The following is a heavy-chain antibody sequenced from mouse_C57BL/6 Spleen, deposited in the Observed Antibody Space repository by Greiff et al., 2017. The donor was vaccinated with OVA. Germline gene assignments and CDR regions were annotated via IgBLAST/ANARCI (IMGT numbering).Heavy chain of an antibody. CDR1: GYAFSSSW. J-gene: IGHJ4*01. CDR2: IYPGDGDT. V-gene: IGHV1-82*01. D-gene: IGHD2-4*01. Sequence: QVQLQQSGPELVKPGASVKISCKASGYAFSSSWMNWVKQRPGKGLEWIGRIYPGDGDTNYNGKFKGKATLTADKSSSTAYMQLSSLTSEDSAVYFWARSRGNDYEGARDYGGQGTSATVSP. CDR3: ARSRGNDYEGARDY.